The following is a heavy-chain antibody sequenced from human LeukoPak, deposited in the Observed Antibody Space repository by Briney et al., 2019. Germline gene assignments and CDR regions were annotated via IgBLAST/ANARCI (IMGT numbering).Heavy chain of an antibody. D-gene: IGHD3-22*01. CDR1: GFTVSSNY. Sequence: GGSLRLSCAASGFTVSSNYMSWVRQAPGKGLEWVSVIYSGGSTYYADSVKGRFTISRDNSKSTLYLQMDSLRAEDTAVHYCASAPPYYYDSSDYSAWGQGTLVTVSS. CDR2: IYSGGST. J-gene: IGHJ5*02. CDR3: ASAPPYYYDSSDYSA. V-gene: IGHV3-53*01.